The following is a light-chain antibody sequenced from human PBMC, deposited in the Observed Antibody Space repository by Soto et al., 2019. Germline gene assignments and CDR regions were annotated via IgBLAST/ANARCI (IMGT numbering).Light chain of an antibody. V-gene: IGKV3-20*01. CDR3: QQYGTSPLT. CDR2: GAS. J-gene: IGKJ4*01. CDR1: QSVSSNY. Sequence: IVLTQSPGTLSLSPGERATLSCRASQSVSSNYLGWYQQKPGQAPRLLIYGASSRATGISDRFSGSGSGTDFTLTISRLEAEDFAVYYCQQYGTSPLTFGGGTKVDIK.